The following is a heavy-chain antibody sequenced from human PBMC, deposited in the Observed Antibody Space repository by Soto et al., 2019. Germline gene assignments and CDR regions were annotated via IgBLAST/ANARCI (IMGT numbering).Heavy chain of an antibody. CDR2: INPNSGAT. J-gene: IGHJ5*02. V-gene: IGHV1-2*02. D-gene: IGHD3-3*01. CDR1: GYTFTGYF. Sequence: ASVKVSCKASGYTFTGYFMHWVRQAPGQGLEWMGCINPNSGATKYAQKFQGRVTLTRDTSINTAYMEMSMPRSDDTAVYYCARGGGTILAPLPWGQGTLVTVSS. CDR3: ARGGGTILAPLP.